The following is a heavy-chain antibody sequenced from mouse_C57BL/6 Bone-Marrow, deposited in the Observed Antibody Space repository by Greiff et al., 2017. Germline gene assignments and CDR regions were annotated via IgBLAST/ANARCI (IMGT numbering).Heavy chain of an antibody. CDR1: GYTFTSYG. CDR2: IYPRSGTT. Sequence: VQLQQSGAELARPGASVKLSCKASGYTFTSYGISWVKQRTGQGLEWIGEIYPRSGTTYYNEKFKGKATLTADKSSSTAYMELRSLTSEDSAVYFCARRRPYSMDYWGQGTSVTVAS. J-gene: IGHJ4*01. CDR3: ARRRPYSMDY. V-gene: IGHV1-81*01.